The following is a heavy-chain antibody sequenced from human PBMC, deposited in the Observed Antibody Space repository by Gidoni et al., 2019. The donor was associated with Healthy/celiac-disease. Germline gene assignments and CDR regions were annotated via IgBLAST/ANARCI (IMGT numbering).Heavy chain of an antibody. Sequence: KFQGRVTITRDTSASTAYMELSSLRSEDTAVYYCAREPCRCGGCYSVYYYGMDVWGQGTTVTVSS. V-gene: IGHV1-3*01. J-gene: IGHJ6*02. D-gene: IGHD2-15*01. CDR3: AREPCRCGGCYSVYYYGMDV.